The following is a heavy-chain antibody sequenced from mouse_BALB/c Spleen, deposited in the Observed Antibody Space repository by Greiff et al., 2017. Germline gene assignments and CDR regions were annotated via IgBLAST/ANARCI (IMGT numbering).Heavy chain of an antibody. V-gene: IGHV1-19*01. D-gene: IGHD1-1*01. J-gene: IGHJ2*01. Sequence: VQLKQSGPELVKPGASVKMSCKASGYTFTDYYMDWVKQSHGESFEWIGRVNPYNGGTSYNQKFKGKATLTVDKSSSTAYMELNSLTSEDSAVYYCARSSPYYYGSSPYFDYWGQGTTLTVSS. CDR1: GYTFTDYY. CDR2: VNPYNGGT. CDR3: ARSSPYYYGSSPYFDY.